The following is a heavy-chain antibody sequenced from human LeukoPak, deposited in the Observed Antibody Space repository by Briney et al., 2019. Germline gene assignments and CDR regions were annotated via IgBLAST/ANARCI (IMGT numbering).Heavy chain of an antibody. CDR2: IIPSFGTA. J-gene: IGHJ6*02. D-gene: IGHD2-15*01. V-gene: IGHV1-69*13. Sequence: GASVTVSCKASGGTFSSYAISWVRQAPGQGLEWMGGIIPSFGTANYAQKFQGRVTITADESTSTAYMELSSLRSEDTAVYYCARRFRRYCSGGSCYYYYGMDVWGQGTTVTVSS. CDR1: GGTFSSYA. CDR3: ARRFRRYCSGGSCYYYYGMDV.